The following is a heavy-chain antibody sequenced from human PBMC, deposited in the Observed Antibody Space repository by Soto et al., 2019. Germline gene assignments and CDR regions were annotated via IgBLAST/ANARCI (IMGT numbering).Heavy chain of an antibody. CDR2: IKQDGSEK. V-gene: IGHV3-7*01. D-gene: IGHD2-2*01. CDR1: GFTFSGYW. Sequence: EVQLVESGGGLVQPGGSLRLSCAASGFTFSGYWMSWVRQAPGKGLEWVANIKQDGSEKYYVDSVKGRFTISRDNAKNSLYLLMNSLRAEDTAVYYCAKNKRYCSSTNCFVFEYWVQGTLVTVSS. J-gene: IGHJ4*02. CDR3: AKNKRYCSSTNCFVFEY.